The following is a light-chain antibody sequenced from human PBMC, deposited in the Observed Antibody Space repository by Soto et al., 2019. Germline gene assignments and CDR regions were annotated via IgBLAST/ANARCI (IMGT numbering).Light chain of an antibody. CDR2: HAS. CDR1: QGISSA. CDR3: QQIYSILPCT. J-gene: IGKJ1*01. V-gene: IGKV1-13*02. Sequence: AIPVTLTPASLSASVGDRFTITCRPSQGISSALAWYQQKPGKAPKLLISHASSLESGVPSRFSGSGSGTDFTLTISILQPEDFATYYCQQIYSILPCTFGQGSKLDIK.